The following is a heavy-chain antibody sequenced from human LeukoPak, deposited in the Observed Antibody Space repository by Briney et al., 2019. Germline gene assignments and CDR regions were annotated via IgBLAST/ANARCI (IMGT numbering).Heavy chain of an antibody. CDR3: AKGSSGYDYYYYYYMDV. D-gene: IGHD5-12*01. Sequence: PGGSLRLSCATSGFTFDDYGMSWVRQSPGKGLEWVSAINWNGGSTGYVDSVKGRFTISRDNAKKSLYLQMNSLRAEDTAVYYCAKGSSGYDYYYYYYMDVWGKGTTVTVSS. V-gene: IGHV3-20*04. J-gene: IGHJ6*03. CDR1: GFTFDDYG. CDR2: INWNGGST.